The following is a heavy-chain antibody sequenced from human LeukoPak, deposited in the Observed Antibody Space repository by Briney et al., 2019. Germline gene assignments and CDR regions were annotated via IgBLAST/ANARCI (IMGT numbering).Heavy chain of an antibody. V-gene: IGHV3-74*01. Sequence: GGSLRLSCAASGFTFSSYWIHWVRQAPGKGLVWVSRINSDGSNTRYADSVKGRFTISRDNAKNSLYLQMNSLRAEDTAVYYCARGVGRFGRYYFDYWGQGTLVTVSS. CDR3: ARGVGRFGRYYFDY. J-gene: IGHJ4*02. D-gene: IGHD3-10*01. CDR2: INSDGSNT. CDR1: GFTFSSYW.